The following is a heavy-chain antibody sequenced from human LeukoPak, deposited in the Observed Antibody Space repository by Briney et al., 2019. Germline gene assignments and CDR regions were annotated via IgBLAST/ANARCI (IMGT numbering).Heavy chain of an antibody. CDR1: GFTFSRYT. CDR3: ASSGSYRFDY. CDR2: ISTSGSAM. Sequence: GGSLRLSCAASGFTFSRYTMNWVRQAPGKGLEWVSHISTSGSAMYYADSVKGRFTISRDNAKDSLYLQMNSLRDEDTAVYYCASSGSYRFDYWGQGTLVTVSS. D-gene: IGHD1-26*01. J-gene: IGHJ4*02. V-gene: IGHV3-48*02.